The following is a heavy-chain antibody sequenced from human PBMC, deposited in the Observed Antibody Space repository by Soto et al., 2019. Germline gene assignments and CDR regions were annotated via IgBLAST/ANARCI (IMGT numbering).Heavy chain of an antibody. CDR3: VRGDYYYYYYMDV. Sequence: GGSLRLCCAASGFTFSIYGVNLVLQTPGKGLEWVSYISSSSSTIYYEDSVKGRFTISRDNAKNSLYLQMNSLRAEDTAVYYCVRGDYYYYYYMDVWGKGPTVSVSS. CDR2: ISSSSSTI. D-gene: IGHD3-16*01. CDR1: GFTFSIYG. V-gene: IGHV3-48*01. J-gene: IGHJ6*03.